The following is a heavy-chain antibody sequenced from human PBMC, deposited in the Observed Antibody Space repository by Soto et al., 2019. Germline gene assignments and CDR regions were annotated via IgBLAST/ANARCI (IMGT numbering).Heavy chain of an antibody. D-gene: IGHD3-10*01. V-gene: IGHV3-30*18. J-gene: IGHJ6*02. Sequence: QVQLVESGGGVVQPGRSLRLSCAASGFTFSSYVMHWVRQAPGKGLEWVAVISYDGSNKYYADSVKGRFTISRDNSRNTLYMQMTRLRAEDTAVYYCAKAGLGYYYGSGYSCGMDVWGQGTTVTVSS. CDR1: GFTFSSYV. CDR3: AKAGLGYYYGSGYSCGMDV. CDR2: ISYDGSNK.